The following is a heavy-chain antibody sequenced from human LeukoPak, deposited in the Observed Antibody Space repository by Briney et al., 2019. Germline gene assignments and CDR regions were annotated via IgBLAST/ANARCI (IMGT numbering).Heavy chain of an antibody. CDR1: GGSISSYY. V-gene: IGHV4-59*01. CDR2: IYYSGST. CDR3: ASGGRYSSSWYFYFN. J-gene: IGHJ4*02. D-gene: IGHD6-13*01. Sequence: SETLSLTCTVSGGSISSYYWSWIRQPPGKGLEWIGYIYYSGSTNYNPSLKSRVTISVDTSKNQFSLKLSSVTAADTAVYYCASGGRYSSSWYFYFNWGQGTLVTVSS.